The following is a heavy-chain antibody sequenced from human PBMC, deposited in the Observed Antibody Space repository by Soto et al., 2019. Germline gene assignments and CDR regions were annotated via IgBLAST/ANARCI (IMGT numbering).Heavy chain of an antibody. CDR1: GFTFSSYS. D-gene: IGHD3-3*01. V-gene: IGHV3-48*01. CDR2: ISSSSSTI. Sequence: GGSLRLSCAASGFTFSSYSMNWVRQAPGKGLEWVSYISSSSSTIYYADSVKGRFTISRDNAKNSLYLQMNSLRAEDTAVYYCARDSASDYDFWSGYSDDDAFDIWGQGTMVTVSS. J-gene: IGHJ3*02. CDR3: ARDSASDYDFWSGYSDDDAFDI.